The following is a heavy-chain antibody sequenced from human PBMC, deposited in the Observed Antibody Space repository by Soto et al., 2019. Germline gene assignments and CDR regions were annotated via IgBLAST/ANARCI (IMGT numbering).Heavy chain of an antibody. CDR3: ARDNILGILYGGMDV. D-gene: IGHD3-3*01. J-gene: IGHJ6*02. CDR1: VGSISSGDYY. CDR2: IYYSGST. Sequence: SETLSLTCTVSVGSISSGDYYWSWIRQPPGKGLEWIGYIYYSGSTYYNPFLKSRVTISVDTSKSQFSLKLSSVTAADTAVYYCARDNILGILYGGMDVWGQGTTVTVSS. V-gene: IGHV4-30-4*01.